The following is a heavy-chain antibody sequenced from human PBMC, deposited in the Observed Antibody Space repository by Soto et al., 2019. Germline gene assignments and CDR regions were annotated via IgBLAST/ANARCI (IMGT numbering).Heavy chain of an antibody. D-gene: IGHD6-25*01. CDR1: GFSFGKLW. CDR2: IRQDGSEK. Sequence: PGGSLRLSCAASGFSFGKLWMSGVRQTPGRGLEWVANIRQDGSEKNYVDSVKGRFTISRDNAKNSLYLQMNSLRVEDTAVYYCTSRNLEHCFRSGCSAPYDYWGQGALVTVSS. CDR3: TSRNLEHCFRSGCSAPYDY. J-gene: IGHJ4*02. V-gene: IGHV3-7*05.